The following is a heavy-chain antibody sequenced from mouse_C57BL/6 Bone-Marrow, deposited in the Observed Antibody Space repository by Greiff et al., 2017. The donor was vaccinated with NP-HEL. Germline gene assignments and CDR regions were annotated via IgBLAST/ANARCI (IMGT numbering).Heavy chain of an antibody. D-gene: IGHD2-1*01. Sequence: EVKVEESGGGLVKPGGSLKLSCAASGFTFSSYAMSWVRQTPEKRLEWVATISDGGSYTYYPDNVKGRFTISRDNAKNNLYLQMSHLKSEDTAMYYCARELLLCYGGGQGTTLTVSS. CDR2: ISDGGSYT. CDR3: ARELLLCYG. J-gene: IGHJ2*01. CDR1: GFTFSSYA. V-gene: IGHV5-4*01.